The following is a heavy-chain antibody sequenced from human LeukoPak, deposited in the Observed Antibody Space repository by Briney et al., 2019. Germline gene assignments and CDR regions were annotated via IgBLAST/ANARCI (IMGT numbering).Heavy chain of an antibody. J-gene: IGHJ6*02. D-gene: IGHD2-2*01. CDR1: GGSISSYY. CDR2: TYYSGST. CDR3: ARDGDLGYCSSSSGYVV. V-gene: IGHV4-59*01. Sequence: PSETLSLTCTVSGGSISSYYWSWIRQPPGKGLEWIGYTYYSGSTNYNPSLKSRVTISVDTSKNQFSLKLSSVTAADTAVYYCARDGDLGYCSSSSGYVVWGQGTTVTVSS.